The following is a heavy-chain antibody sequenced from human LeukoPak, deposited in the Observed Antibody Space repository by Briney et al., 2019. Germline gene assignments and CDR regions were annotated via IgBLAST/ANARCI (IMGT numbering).Heavy chain of an antibody. Sequence: SETLSLTCTVSGGSISSYYWSWIRQPPGKGLEWIGYIYYSGSTNYNPSLKSRVTISVGTSKNQFSLKLSSVTAADTAVYYCARVAIRGGYYDFWSGYYFFDYWGQGTLVTVSS. D-gene: IGHD3-3*01. CDR3: ARVAIRGGYYDFWSGYYFFDY. CDR1: GGSISSYY. V-gene: IGHV4-59*01. J-gene: IGHJ4*02. CDR2: IYYSGST.